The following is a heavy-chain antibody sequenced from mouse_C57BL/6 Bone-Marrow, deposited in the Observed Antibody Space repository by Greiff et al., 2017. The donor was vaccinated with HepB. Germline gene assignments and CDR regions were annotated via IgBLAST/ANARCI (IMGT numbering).Heavy chain of an antibody. CDR3: ASSRYGDWYFDV. D-gene: IGHD2-14*01. Sequence: VHVKQSGAELVKPGASVKLSCTASGFNIKDYYMHWVKQRPEQGLEWIGRIDPEDGETKYAPKFQGKATITADTSSNTAYLQLSSLTSEDTAVYDCASSRYGDWYFDVWGTGTTGTVAS. J-gene: IGHJ1*03. CDR2: IDPEDGET. CDR1: GFNIKDYY. V-gene: IGHV14-2*01.